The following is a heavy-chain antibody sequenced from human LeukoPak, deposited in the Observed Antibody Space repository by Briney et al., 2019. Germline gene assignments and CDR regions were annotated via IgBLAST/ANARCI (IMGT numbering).Heavy chain of an antibody. J-gene: IGHJ6*03. V-gene: IGHV7-4-1*02. D-gene: IGHD2-2*01. Sequence: ASGKVSCKASGYTFTRYAMNWVRQAPGQGLEWMGWINTNTGNPTYAQGFTGRFVFSLDTSVSTAYLQISSLKAEDTAVYYCARFVVVPAATYYYYYYMDVWGKGTTVTVSS. CDR3: ARFVVVPAATYYYYYYMDV. CDR2: INTNTGNP. CDR1: GYTFTRYA.